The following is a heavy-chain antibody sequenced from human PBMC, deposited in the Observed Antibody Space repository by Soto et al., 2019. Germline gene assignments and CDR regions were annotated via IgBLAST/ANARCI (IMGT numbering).Heavy chain of an antibody. D-gene: IGHD5-12*01. CDR1: GFTFSSYW. V-gene: IGHV3-74*01. CDR3: ARDGEYSGYDEGIDY. CDR2: INSDGSST. Sequence: GGSLRLSCAASGFTFSSYWMHWVRQAPGKGLVWVSRINSDGSSTSYADSVKGRFTISRDNAKNTLYLQMNSLRAEDTAVYYCARDGEYSGYDEGIDYWGQGTLVTVSS. J-gene: IGHJ4*02.